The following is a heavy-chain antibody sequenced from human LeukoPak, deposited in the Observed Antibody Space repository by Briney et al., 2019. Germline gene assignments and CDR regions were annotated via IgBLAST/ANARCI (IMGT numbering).Heavy chain of an antibody. CDR1: SGSFSGYY. CDR3: ARVPITYYYDSSGYSDRTYFDY. CDR2: INHSGST. J-gene: IGHJ4*02. Sequence: SETLSLTCAVYSGSFSGYYWSWIRQPPGKGLEWIGEINHSGSTNYNPSLKRRVTISVDTSKNQFSLKLISVAAADTAVYYCARVPITYYYDSSGYSDRTYFDYWGQGTLVTVSS. V-gene: IGHV4-34*01. D-gene: IGHD3-22*01.